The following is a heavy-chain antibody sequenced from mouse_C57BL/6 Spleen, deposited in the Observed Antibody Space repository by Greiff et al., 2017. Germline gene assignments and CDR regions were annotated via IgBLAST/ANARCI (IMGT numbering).Heavy chain of an antibody. CDR1: GYTFTSYW. D-gene: IGHD2-4*01. CDR3: ARSYDYDVWFAY. CDR2: IYPSASET. Sequence: QVQLQQPGAELVRPGSSVKLSCKASGYTFTSYWMDWVKQRPGQGLEWIGNIYPSASETHYNQKFKDKATLTVDKSSSTAYMQLSSLTSEDSAVYYCARSYDYDVWFAYWGQGTLVTVSA. J-gene: IGHJ3*01. V-gene: IGHV1-61*01.